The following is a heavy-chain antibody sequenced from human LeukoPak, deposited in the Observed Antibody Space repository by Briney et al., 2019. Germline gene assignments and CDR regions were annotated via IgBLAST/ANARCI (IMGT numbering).Heavy chain of an antibody. CDR3: ARVENCSGGSCYGY. D-gene: IGHD2-15*01. CDR2: IYYSGST. Sequence: SETLSLTCAVYGGSFSGYYWSWIRQPPGKGLEWIGYIYYSGSTYYNPSLKSRVTISVDTSKNQFSLKLSSVTAADTAVYYCARVENCSGGSCYGYWGQGTLVTVSS. V-gene: IGHV4-30-4*01. CDR1: GGSFSGYY. J-gene: IGHJ4*02.